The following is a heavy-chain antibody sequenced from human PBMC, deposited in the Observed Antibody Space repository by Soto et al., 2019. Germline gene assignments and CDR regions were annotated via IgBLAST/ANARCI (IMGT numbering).Heavy chain of an antibody. Sequence: KASGYTFTSYYMHWVRQAPGQGLEWMGIINPSGGSTSYAQKFQGRVTMTRDTSTSTVYMELSSLRSEDTAVYYCARADYGDYVYYYMDVWGKGTTVTVSS. J-gene: IGHJ6*03. CDR3: ARADYGDYVYYYMDV. CDR1: GYTFTSYY. D-gene: IGHD4-17*01. CDR2: INPSGGST. V-gene: IGHV1-46*03.